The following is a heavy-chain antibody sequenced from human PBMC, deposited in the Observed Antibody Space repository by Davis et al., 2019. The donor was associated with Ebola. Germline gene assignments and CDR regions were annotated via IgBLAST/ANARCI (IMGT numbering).Heavy chain of an antibody. D-gene: IGHD5-12*01. Sequence: PSETLSLTCTVSGGSISSSSYYWGWIRQPPGKGLEWIGSIYYSGSTYYNPSLKSRVTISVDTSKNQFSLKLSSVTAADAAVYYCASPYSGYDGDWGQGTLVTVSS. V-gene: IGHV4-39*01. CDR1: GGSISSSSYY. CDR2: IYYSGST. CDR3: ASPYSGYDGD. J-gene: IGHJ4*02.